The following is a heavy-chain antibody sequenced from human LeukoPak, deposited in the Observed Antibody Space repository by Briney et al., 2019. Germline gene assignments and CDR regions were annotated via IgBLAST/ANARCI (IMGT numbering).Heavy chain of an antibody. J-gene: IGHJ6*03. V-gene: IGHV4-34*01. CDR3: ARDPYNDFWSGYYIYYYYYLDV. Sequence: SEALSLTCAVYGGSFSGYYWSWIRQPPGKGLEWIGEINHSGSTNYNPSLKSRVTISVDTSKNQFSLKLSSVTAADTAVYYCARDPYNDFWSGYYIYYYYYLDVWGKGTRVNVSS. D-gene: IGHD3-3*01. CDR2: INHSGST. CDR1: GGSFSGYY.